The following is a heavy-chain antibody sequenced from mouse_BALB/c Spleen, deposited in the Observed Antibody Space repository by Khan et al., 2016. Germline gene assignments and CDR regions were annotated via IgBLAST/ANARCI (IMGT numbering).Heavy chain of an antibody. Sequence: EVKREESGGGLVQPGGSMKLSCVASGFTFSNYWMNWVRQSPEKGLEWVAEIRLKSDDYVTHYAQSVKGRFTISRDDSTSSVYLQMNNLGAEDTGIYYCWILLWGQGTTLTVSS. CDR1: GFTFSNYW. CDR2: IRLKSDDYVT. J-gene: IGHJ2*01. CDR3: WILL. V-gene: IGHV6-6*02.